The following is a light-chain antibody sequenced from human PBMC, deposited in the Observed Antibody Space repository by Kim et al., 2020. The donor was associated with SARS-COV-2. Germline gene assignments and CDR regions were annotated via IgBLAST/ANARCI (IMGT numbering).Light chain of an antibody. J-gene: IGKJ4*01. CDR3: QQCGSSLT. CDR1: QTITGSF. CDR2: RAS. V-gene: IGKV3-20*01. Sequence: VSPGERATLSCRASQTITGSFLAWYQQKPGQPTRLLIYRASRRAEGIPERFSASGFGTDFTLTVSRLEPEEFALYYCQQCGSSLTFGGGTKVDIK.